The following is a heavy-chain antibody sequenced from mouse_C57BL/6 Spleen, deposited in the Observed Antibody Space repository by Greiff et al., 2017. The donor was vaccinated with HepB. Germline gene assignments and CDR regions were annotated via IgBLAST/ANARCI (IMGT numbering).Heavy chain of an antibody. V-gene: IGHV1-72*01. CDR3: ARSPLYYDWFAY. CDR1: GYTFTSYW. D-gene: IGHD2-4*01. J-gene: IGHJ3*01. CDR2: IDPNSGGT. Sequence: QVQLQQPGAELVKPGASVKLSCKASGYTFTSYWMHWVKQRPGRGLEWIGRIDPNSGGTKYNEKFKSKATLTVDKPSSTAYMQLSSLTSEDSAVYYCARSPLYYDWFAYWGQGTLVTVSA.